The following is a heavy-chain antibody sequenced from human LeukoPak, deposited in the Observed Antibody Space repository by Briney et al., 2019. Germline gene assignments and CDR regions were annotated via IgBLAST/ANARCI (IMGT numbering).Heavy chain of an antibody. CDR2: IYYSGST. D-gene: IGHD1-26*01. CDR3: ARMYSGSYGGIDY. V-gene: IGHV4-59*12. J-gene: IGHJ4*02. CDR1: GGSISSYY. Sequence: SETLSLTCTVSGGSISSYYWSWIRQPPGKGLEWIGYIYYSGSTNYNPSLKSRVTISVDTSKNQFSLKLSSVTAADTAVYYCARMYSGSYGGIDYWGQGTLVTVSS.